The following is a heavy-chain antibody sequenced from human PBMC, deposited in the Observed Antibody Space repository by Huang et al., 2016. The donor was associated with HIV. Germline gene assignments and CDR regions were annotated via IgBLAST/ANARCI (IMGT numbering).Heavy chain of an antibody. CDR3: ARDSQQWLVEDY. D-gene: IGHD6-19*01. Sequence: EVQLVESGGGLVQPGGSLSLSCAASGFTFSSYWMHWVRQTPGKGLVWVSRINSDGSSTSYADSVKGRFTISRDNAKNTLYLQMNSLRAEDTAVYYCARDSQQWLVEDYWGQGTLVTVSS. CDR1: GFTFSSYW. V-gene: IGHV3-74*01. J-gene: IGHJ4*02. CDR2: INSDGSST.